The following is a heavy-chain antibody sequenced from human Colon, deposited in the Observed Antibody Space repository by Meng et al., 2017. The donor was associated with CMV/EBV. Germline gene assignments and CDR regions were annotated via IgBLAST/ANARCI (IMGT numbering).Heavy chain of an antibody. CDR3: ARVICGGDCYLDY. CDR2: ISTISGTT. D-gene: IGHD2-21*02. V-gene: IGHV1-69*01. Sequence: VQLEECWAEVKKPGCWVKGSCKAFKGTFTSYPISWVRQGPGQGFEWVGGISTISGTTDYAQKFQGRVTITADESTSTAYMKLSNLRSEDTAIYYCARVICGGDCYLDYWGRGTLVTVSS. CDR1: KGTFTSYP. J-gene: IGHJ4*02.